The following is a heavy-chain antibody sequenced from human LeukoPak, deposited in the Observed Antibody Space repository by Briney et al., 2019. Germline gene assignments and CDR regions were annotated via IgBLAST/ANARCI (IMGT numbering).Heavy chain of an antibody. J-gene: IGHJ4*02. Sequence: PGRSLRLSCAASGFTFSTYGMHWVRQAPGKGLEWVAVISNDVTSKYYADSVKGRFTISRDTSKNTLFLQMNSLRAEDTAVYYCAKDGFHCSSTSCYPLYYFDYWGQGTLVTVSS. CDR2: ISNDVTSK. V-gene: IGHV3-30*18. CDR1: GFTFSTYG. D-gene: IGHD2-2*01. CDR3: AKDGFHCSSTSCYPLYYFDY.